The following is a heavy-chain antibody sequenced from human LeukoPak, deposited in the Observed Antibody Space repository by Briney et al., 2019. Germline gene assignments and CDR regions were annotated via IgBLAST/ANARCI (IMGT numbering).Heavy chain of an antibody. V-gene: IGHV4-59*12. CDR3: ARGPEAAAGTFDY. J-gene: IGHJ4*02. D-gene: IGHD6-13*01. CDR1: GGSISSYY. CDR2: IYYSGST. Sequence: SETLSLTCTVSGGSISSYYWSWIRQPPGKGLEWIGYIYYSGSTNYNPSLKSRVTISVDTSKNQFSLKLSSVTAADTAVYYCARGPEAAAGTFDYWGQGTLVTVSS.